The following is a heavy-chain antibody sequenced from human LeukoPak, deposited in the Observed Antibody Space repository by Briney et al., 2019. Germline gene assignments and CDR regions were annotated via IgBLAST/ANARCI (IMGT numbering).Heavy chain of an antibody. CDR2: ISYDGSNK. D-gene: IGHD2-2*01. V-gene: IGHV3-30-3*01. CDR3: ARDFWDIVVVPAATQIDY. Sequence: GRSLRRSCAASGFTFSSYAMHWVRQAPGKGLEWVAVISYDGSNKYYADSVKGRFTISRDNSKNTLYLQMDSLRAEDTAVYYCARDFWDIVVVPAATQIDYWGQGTLATVSS. J-gene: IGHJ4*02. CDR1: GFTFSSYA.